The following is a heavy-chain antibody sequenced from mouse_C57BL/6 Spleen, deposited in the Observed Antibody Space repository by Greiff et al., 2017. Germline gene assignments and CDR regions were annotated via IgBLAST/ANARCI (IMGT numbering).Heavy chain of an antibody. J-gene: IGHJ2*01. CDR3: GAYDYDEGYFDY. CDR1: GYAFSSSW. CDR2: IYPGDGDT. D-gene: IGHD2-4*01. V-gene: IGHV1-82*01. Sequence: VKLMESGPELVKPGASVKISCKASGYAFSSSWMNWVKQRPGKGLEWIGRIYPGDGDTNYNGKFKGKATLTADKSSSTAYMQLSSLTSEDSAVYFCGAYDYDEGYFDYWGQGTTRTVSS.